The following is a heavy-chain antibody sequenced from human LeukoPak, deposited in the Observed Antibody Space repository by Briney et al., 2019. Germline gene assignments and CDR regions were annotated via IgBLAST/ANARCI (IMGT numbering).Heavy chain of an antibody. CDR3: ARRGYSDTYFDY. Sequence: GESLKISCKGSGYNFTTYWIGWVRQMPGKGLEWMGIIYPGDSDTRYSPSFQGQVTISADKSISIAYLQWSSLKASDTAMYYRARRGYSDTYFDYWGQGTLVTVSS. D-gene: IGHD2-15*01. CDR1: GYNFTTYW. V-gene: IGHV5-51*01. CDR2: IYPGDSDT. J-gene: IGHJ4*02.